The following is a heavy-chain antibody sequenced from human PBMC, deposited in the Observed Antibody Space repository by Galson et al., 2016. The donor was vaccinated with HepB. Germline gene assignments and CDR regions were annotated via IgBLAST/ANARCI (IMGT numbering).Heavy chain of an antibody. Sequence: CAISGDSVSSNSAAWNWIRQSPSRGLEWLGRTYYRSKWYNDYAESVKSRITINPDTSKNRFSLQLHSVTPDDTAFYYCAGEGASCYALDYWGQGTLVTVSS. CDR1: GDSVSSNSAA. J-gene: IGHJ4*02. V-gene: IGHV6-1*01. D-gene: IGHD2-15*01. CDR3: AGEGASCYALDY. CDR2: TYYRSKWYN.